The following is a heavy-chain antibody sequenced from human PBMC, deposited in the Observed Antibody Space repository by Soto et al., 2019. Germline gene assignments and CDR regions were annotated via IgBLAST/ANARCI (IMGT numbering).Heavy chain of an antibody. J-gene: IGHJ6*02. Sequence: GRSLRLSCEARGFTFSSYGMHWVRQAPGKGLEWVAVISYDGSNKYYADSVKGRFTISRDNSKNTLYLQMNSLRAEDTAVYYCAKDAISYYDFWSGYTGDYYYYYGMDVWGQGTTVTV. D-gene: IGHD3-3*01. CDR1: GFTFSSYG. V-gene: IGHV3-30*18. CDR3: AKDAISYYDFWSGYTGDYYYYYGMDV. CDR2: ISYDGSNK.